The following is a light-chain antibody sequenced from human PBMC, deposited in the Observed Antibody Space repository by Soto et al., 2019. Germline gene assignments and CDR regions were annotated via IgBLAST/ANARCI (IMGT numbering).Light chain of an antibody. Sequence: DIQMTQSPSSLSASVGDRVTITCRASQTISTYLNWYQQKPGKAPRLLIYDASSLLSGVPSRFSGSGSGTDFTLTIASLQPEDFSTYYCQQYSSYPFTFGPGTKVDV. V-gene: IGKV1-39*01. J-gene: IGKJ3*01. CDR1: QTISTY. CDR2: DAS. CDR3: QQYSSYPFT.